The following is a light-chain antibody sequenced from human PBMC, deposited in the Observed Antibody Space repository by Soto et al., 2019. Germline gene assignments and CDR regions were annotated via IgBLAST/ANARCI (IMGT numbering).Light chain of an antibody. J-gene: IGKJ4*01. CDR1: QSVSSS. CDR3: HQYYTLPLT. Sequence: EIVMTQSPATLSVSPGERATLSCRASQSVSSSLAWYQQKPGQAPRLLFYGASTRATGVPARFSGSGSGTEFTLTISSLQSEDLAVYYCHQYYTLPLTFGGGTKVDIK. V-gene: IGKV3-15*01. CDR2: GAS.